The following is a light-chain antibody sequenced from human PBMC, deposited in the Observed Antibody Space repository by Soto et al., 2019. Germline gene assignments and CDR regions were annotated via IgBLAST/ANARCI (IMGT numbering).Light chain of an antibody. CDR2: GAS. Sequence: ESVLTQSPGTLSLSPGDRATLSCRASQSINKNYFAWYQQKPGQAPRLLIYGASNRATGIPDRFSGSGSGTDFTLTISRLEPEDFAVYYCQQYGNLFTFGLGTKVD. CDR1: QSINKNY. V-gene: IGKV3-20*01. J-gene: IGKJ3*01. CDR3: QQYGNLFT.